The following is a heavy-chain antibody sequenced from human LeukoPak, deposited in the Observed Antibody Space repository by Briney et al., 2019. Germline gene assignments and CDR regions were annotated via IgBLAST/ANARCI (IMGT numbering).Heavy chain of an antibody. V-gene: IGHV4-39*01. CDR1: GGSISSSSYY. CDR2: IYYSGST. D-gene: IGHD3-10*01. J-gene: IGHJ4*02. CDR3: ARSQYGSGSYYNPGY. Sequence: SETLSLTCTVSGGSISSSSYYWGWIRQPPGKGLEWIGSIYYSGSTYYNPSLKSRVTISVDTSKNQFSLKLSSVTAADTAVYYCARSQYGSGSYYNPGYWGQGTLVTVSS.